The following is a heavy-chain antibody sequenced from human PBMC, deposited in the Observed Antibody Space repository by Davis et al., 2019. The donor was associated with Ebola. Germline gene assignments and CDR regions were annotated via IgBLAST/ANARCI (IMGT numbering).Heavy chain of an antibody. Sequence: ASVRVSCKASSYTFTSYGISWVRQAPGQGLEWMGWISAYNGNTNYAQKLQGRVTMTTDTSRSTAYMELRSLRSDDTAVYCCAREAGATTRIYDSWGQGTLITVSS. CDR2: ISAYNGNT. CDR3: AREAGATTRIYDS. J-gene: IGHJ5*01. D-gene: IGHD1-26*01. CDR1: SYTFTSYG. V-gene: IGHV1-18*01.